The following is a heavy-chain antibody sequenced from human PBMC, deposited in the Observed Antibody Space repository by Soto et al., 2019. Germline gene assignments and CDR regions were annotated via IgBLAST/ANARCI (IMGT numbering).Heavy chain of an antibody. Sequence: PSETLSLTCTVSGGSISSYYWSWIRQPPGKGLEWIGYIYYSGSTNYNPSLKSRVTISVDTSKNQFSLKLSSVTAADTAVYYCARGSSSIGDYYYYGMDVWGQGTTVTVS. V-gene: IGHV4-59*01. J-gene: IGHJ6*02. CDR1: GGSISSYY. D-gene: IGHD1-26*01. CDR3: ARGSSSIGDYYYYGMDV. CDR2: IYYSGST.